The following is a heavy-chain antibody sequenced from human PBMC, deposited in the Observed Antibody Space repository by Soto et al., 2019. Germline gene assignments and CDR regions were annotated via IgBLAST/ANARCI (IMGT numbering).Heavy chain of an antibody. CDR3: ARRPRYYDSSGPFDY. CDR1: GGTISSLYW. CDR2: IHHSGGT. J-gene: IGHJ4*02. Sequence: SETLCLTCAVSGGTISSLYWRRLIHQLPGKGLEWIGEIHHSGGTSYNPSLKSRVTISVDKSKNQFSLNLSSVPAADTAVYYCARRPRYYDSSGPFDYWGQGTLVTVSS. V-gene: IGHV4-4*02. D-gene: IGHD3-22*01.